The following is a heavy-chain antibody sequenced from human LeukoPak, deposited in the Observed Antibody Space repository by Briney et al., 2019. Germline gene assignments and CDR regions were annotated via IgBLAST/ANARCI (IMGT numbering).Heavy chain of an antibody. Sequence: GGSLGLSCAASGFTFSSYGMHWVRRAPGKGLEWVAVIWYDGSNKYYADSVKGRFTISRDNSKNTLYLQMNSLRAEDTAVYYCARDDCSGGSCYSFDYWGQGTLVTVSS. D-gene: IGHD2-15*01. CDR1: GFTFSSYG. J-gene: IGHJ4*02. V-gene: IGHV3-33*01. CDR3: ARDDCSGGSCYSFDY. CDR2: IWYDGSNK.